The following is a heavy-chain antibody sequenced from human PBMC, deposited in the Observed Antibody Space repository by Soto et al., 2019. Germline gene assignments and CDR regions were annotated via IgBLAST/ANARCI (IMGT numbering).Heavy chain of an antibody. J-gene: IGHJ1*01. CDR1: GGSISSSSYY. Sequence: QLQLQESGPGLVKPSETLSLTCTVSGGSISSSSYYWGWIRQPPGKGLEWIGSIYYSGSTYYNPTLKSRVTISVDTSKNQFSLKLSSVTAADTAVYYCARLPTTVTTTEYFQHWGQGTLVTVSS. CDR2: IYYSGST. V-gene: IGHV4-39*01. D-gene: IGHD4-17*01. CDR3: ARLPTTVTTTEYFQH.